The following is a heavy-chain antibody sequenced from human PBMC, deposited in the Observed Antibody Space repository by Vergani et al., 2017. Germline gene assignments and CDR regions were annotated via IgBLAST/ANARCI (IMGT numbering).Heavy chain of an antibody. Sequence: QVQLVQSGAEVKKPGASVKVSCKASGYTFTSYGISWVRQAPGQGLEWMGWISAYNGNTNYAQKLQGRVTMTTDTSTSTAYMELRSLRSDDTAVYYCTTAQNDYVWGSYRYTGGDAFDIWGQGTMVTVSS. D-gene: IGHD3-16*02. CDR3: TTAQNDYVWGSYRYTGGDAFDI. J-gene: IGHJ3*02. V-gene: IGHV1-18*04. CDR2: ISAYNGNT. CDR1: GYTFTSYG.